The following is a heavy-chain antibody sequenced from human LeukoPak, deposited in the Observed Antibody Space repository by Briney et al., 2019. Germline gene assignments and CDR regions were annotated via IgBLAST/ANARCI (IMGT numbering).Heavy chain of an antibody. CDR1: GYTFTSYD. J-gene: IGHJ4*02. CDR2: MNPNSGNT. CDR3: ASSIVVVPAAMVPTDY. Sequence: ASVKVSCKASGYTFTSYDINWVRQATGQGLEWMGWMNPNSGNTGYAQKFQGRVTITRNTSISTAYMELSSLRSEDTAVYYCASSIVVVPAAMVPTDYWGQGTLVTVSS. V-gene: IGHV1-8*03. D-gene: IGHD2-2*01.